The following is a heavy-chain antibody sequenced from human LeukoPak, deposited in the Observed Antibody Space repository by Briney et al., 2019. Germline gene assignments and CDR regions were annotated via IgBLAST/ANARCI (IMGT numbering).Heavy chain of an antibody. V-gene: IGHV3-7*01. Sequence: PGGSLRLSCAASGFTFSSYSMHWVRQAPGKGLEWVANIKQDGSEKYYVDSVKGRFTISRDNAKNSLYLQMNSLRAEDTAVYYCAKVGYCSGGSCLINWFDPWGQGTLVTVSS. D-gene: IGHD2-15*01. J-gene: IGHJ5*02. CDR2: IKQDGSEK. CDR1: GFTFSSYS. CDR3: AKVGYCSGGSCLINWFDP.